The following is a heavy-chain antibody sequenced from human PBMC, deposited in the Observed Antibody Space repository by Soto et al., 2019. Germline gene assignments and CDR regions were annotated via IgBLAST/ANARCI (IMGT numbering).Heavy chain of an antibody. V-gene: IGHV1-69*13. CDR3: ARAQGGPQSVPNRFFFYGMDV. Sequence: ASVKVSCKASGGTFSSYAISWVRQAPGQGLEWMGGIIPIFGTANYAQKFQGRVTITADESTSTAYMELSSLRSEDTAVYYCARAQGGPQSVPNRFFFYGMDVWGQGTTVTVPS. D-gene: IGHD1-26*01. CDR1: GGTFSSYA. CDR2: IIPIFGTA. J-gene: IGHJ6*02.